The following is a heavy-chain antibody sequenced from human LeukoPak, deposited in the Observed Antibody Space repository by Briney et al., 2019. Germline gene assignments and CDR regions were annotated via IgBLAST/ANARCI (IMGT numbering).Heavy chain of an antibody. V-gene: IGHV1-3*03. J-gene: IGHJ5*02. Sequence: VASVKVSCKASGYTFSRYAMHWVRQAPGQRLEWMGWINAANGNTKYSQEFQGRVTITRDTSASTAYMELSSLRSEDMAVYYCARGPERYNWFDPWGQGTLVTVSS. CDR2: INAANGNT. D-gene: IGHD5-24*01. CDR3: ARGPERYNWFDP. CDR1: GYTFSRYA.